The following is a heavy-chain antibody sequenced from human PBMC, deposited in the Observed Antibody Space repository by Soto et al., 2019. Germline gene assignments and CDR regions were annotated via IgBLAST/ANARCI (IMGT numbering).Heavy chain of an antibody. CDR1: GFTFSSYA. CDR2: ISGSGGST. V-gene: IGHV3-23*01. J-gene: IGHJ4*02. D-gene: IGHD2-2*01. CDR3: AKEGANIVVVPVTLDY. Sequence: EVQLLESGGGLVQPGGSLRLSCAASGFTFSSYAMSWVRQAPGKGLEWVSAISGSGGSTYYADSVKGRFTISRDNSKYTLYLQMNSLRAEDTAVYYCAKEGANIVVVPVTLDYWGQGTLVTVSS.